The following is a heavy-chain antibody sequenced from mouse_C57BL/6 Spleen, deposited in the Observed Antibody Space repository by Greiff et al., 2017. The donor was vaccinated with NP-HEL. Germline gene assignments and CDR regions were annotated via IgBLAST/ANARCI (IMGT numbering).Heavy chain of an antibody. CDR2: ISSGSSTI. V-gene: IGHV5-17*01. D-gene: IGHD2-2*01. CDR3: ARRWLRDYYAMDY. CDR1: GFTFSDYG. J-gene: IGHJ4*01. Sequence: EVHLVESGGGLVKPGGSLKLSCAASGFTFSDYGMHWVRQAPEKGLEWVAYISSGSSTIYYADKVKGRFTISRDNAKNTLFLQMTSLMSEYTAMYYCARRWLRDYYAMDYWGQGTSVTVSS.